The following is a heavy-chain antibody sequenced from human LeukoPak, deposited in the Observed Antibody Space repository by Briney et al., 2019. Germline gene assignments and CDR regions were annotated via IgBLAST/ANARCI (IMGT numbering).Heavy chain of an antibody. CDR1: GYTFTSYD. V-gene: IGHV1-8*01. CDR3: ASRYSSGRFPFDY. CDR2: MNPNSGNT. J-gene: IGHJ4*02. D-gene: IGHD6-19*01. Sequence: GSSAKVSCKASGYTFTSYDINWVRQATGQGLEWMGWMNPNSGNTGYAQKFQGRVTMTRNTSISTAYMELSSLRSEDTAVYYCASRYSSGRFPFDYRGQGTLVTVSS.